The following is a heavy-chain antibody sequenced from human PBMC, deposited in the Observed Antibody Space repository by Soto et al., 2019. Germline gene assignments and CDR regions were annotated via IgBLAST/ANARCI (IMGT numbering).Heavy chain of an antibody. Sequence: QVQLVKSGGGVVQPGRSLRLSCAASGFTFSSYGMHWVRQAPGKGLEWVAVISYDGSNKYYADSVKGRFTISRDNSKNTLYLQMNSLRAEDTAVYYCAKNGGYSYGYNIFYYYYYYYGMDVWGQGTTVTVSS. D-gene: IGHD5-18*01. V-gene: IGHV3-30*18. J-gene: IGHJ6*02. CDR1: GFTFSSYG. CDR3: AKNGGYSYGYNIFYYYYYYYGMDV. CDR2: ISYDGSNK.